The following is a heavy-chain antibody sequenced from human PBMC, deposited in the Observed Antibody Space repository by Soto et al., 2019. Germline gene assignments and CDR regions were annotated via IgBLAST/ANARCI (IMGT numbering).Heavy chain of an antibody. CDR2: IDTSSTKI. D-gene: IGHD3-3*01. J-gene: IGHJ4*02. V-gene: IGHV3-11*01. CDR3: ASHYDLWTGYLSPVDY. Sequence: PGGSLRLSCAASGYTFSDYYLSWIRQAPGKGLEWISYIDTSSTKIYYADPVRGRFTISRDNGKNSLFLEMNNLRVEDTAVYFCASHYDLWTGYLSPVDYWGRGTLVTVSS. CDR1: GYTFSDYY.